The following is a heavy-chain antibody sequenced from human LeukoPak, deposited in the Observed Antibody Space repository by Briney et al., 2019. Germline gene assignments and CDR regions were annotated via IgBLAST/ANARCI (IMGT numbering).Heavy chain of an antibody. CDR3: ARLRQVRGVIITRYYYYYMDV. CDR1: GGSISSYY. J-gene: IGHJ6*03. V-gene: IGHV4-34*01. CDR2: INHSGST. Sequence: PSETLSLTCTVSGGSISSYYWSWIRQPPGKGLEWIGEINHSGSTNYNPSLKSRVTISVDTSKNQFSLKLSSVTAADTAVYYCARLRQVRGVIITRYYYYYMDVWGKGTTVTISS. D-gene: IGHD3-10*01.